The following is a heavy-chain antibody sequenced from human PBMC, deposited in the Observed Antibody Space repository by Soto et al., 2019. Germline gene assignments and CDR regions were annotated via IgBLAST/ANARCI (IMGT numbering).Heavy chain of an antibody. D-gene: IGHD6-13*01. CDR2: ISGSGGST. CDR1: GFTFSSYA. V-gene: IGHV3-23*01. J-gene: IGHJ6*03. Sequence: EVQLLESGGGLVQPGGSLRLSCAASGFTFSSYAMSWVRQAPGKGLEWVSAISGSGGSTYYADSVKGRFTISRDNSKNTLYLQMNSLRAEDTAVYYCAKDTGIAAAGTERRRDYYYYYMDVWGKGTTVTVSS. CDR3: AKDTGIAAAGTERRRDYYYYYMDV.